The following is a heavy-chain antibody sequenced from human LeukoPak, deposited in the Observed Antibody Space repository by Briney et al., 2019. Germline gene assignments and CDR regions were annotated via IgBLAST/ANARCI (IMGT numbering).Heavy chain of an antibody. J-gene: IGHJ5*02. CDR2: ISYDGSNK. D-gene: IGHD3-22*01. Sequence: GGSLRLSCAASGFTFSSYSMNWVRQAPGKGLEWVAVISYDGSNKYYADSVKGRFTISRDNSKNTLYLQMNSLRAEDTAVYYCAKGLRGYYDSNWFDPWGQGTLITVSS. V-gene: IGHV3-30*18. CDR1: GFTFSSYS. CDR3: AKGLRGYYDSNWFDP.